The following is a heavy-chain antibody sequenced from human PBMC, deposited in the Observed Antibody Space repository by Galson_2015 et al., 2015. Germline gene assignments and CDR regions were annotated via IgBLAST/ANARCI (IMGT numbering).Heavy chain of an antibody. CDR3: ARGVEDYYYGMDV. J-gene: IGHJ6*02. Sequence: SLRLSCAASGFTVSSNNMSWVRQAPGKGLEWVSVIYSGGSTYYADSVKGRFTISRDNSKNTLYLQMNSLRAEDTAVYYCARGVEDYYYGMDVWGQGTTVTVSS. D-gene: IGHD3-10*01. CDR1: GFTVSSNN. CDR2: IYSGGST. V-gene: IGHV3-53*01.